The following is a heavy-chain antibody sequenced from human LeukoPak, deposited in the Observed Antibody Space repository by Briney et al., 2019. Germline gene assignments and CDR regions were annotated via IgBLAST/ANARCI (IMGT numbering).Heavy chain of an antibody. V-gene: IGHV3-7*05. CDR1: GFTFSVYW. Sequence: PGGSLRLSCAASGFTFSVYWMAWVRQAPGKGLEWVAHINQDGSEKNYVDPVEGRFTISRDNAKKSVYLQMNSLRAEDTAVYYCAKAYGSRSFLPNDYWGQGTLVTVSS. CDR3: AKAYGSRSFLPNDY. CDR2: INQDGSEK. J-gene: IGHJ4*02. D-gene: IGHD3-10*01.